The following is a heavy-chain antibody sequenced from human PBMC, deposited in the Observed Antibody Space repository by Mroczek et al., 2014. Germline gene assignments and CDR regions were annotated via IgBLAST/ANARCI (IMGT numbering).Heavy chain of an antibody. V-gene: IGHV4-59*01. J-gene: IGHJ3*02. CDR3: ARTEMVDNWNYIAFDI. CDR2: IYYSGST. D-gene: IGHD1-7*01. CDR1: GGSISSYY. Sequence: QVQLQQWGPGLVKPSETLSLTCTVSGGSISSYYWSWIRQPPGKGLEWIGYIYYSGSTNYNPSLKSRVTISVDTSKNQFSLKLSSVTAADTAVYYCARTEMVDNWNYIAFDIWGQGTMVTVSS.